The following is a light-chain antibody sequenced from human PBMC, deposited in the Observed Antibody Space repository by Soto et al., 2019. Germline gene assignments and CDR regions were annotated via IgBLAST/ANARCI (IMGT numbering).Light chain of an antibody. CDR2: GAS. Sequence: EIVLTPSPSTLSVSPGERATLSCLASQSVSSNLAWYQQKPGQAPGLLIYGASTRATGIPARFSGSGSGTEFTLTIDSLQSQDFAVYYCQQCNNWPLTFGGGTKVDIK. CDR1: QSVSSN. J-gene: IGKJ4*01. V-gene: IGKV3-15*01. CDR3: QQCNNWPLT.